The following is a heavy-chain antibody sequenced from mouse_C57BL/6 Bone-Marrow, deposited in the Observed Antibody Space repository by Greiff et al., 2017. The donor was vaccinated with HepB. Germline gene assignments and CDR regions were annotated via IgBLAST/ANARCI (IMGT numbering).Heavy chain of an antibody. D-gene: IGHD2-5*01. CDR2: ISDGGSYT. J-gene: IGHJ2*01. Sequence: EVKVVESGGGLVKPGGSLKLSCAASGFAFSSYAMSWVRQTPEKRLEWVATISDGGSYTYYPDNVKGRFTISRDNAKNNLYLQMSHLKSEDTAMYYCARDYSNYNFDYWGQGTTLTVSS. CDR1: GFAFSSYA. V-gene: IGHV5-4*01. CDR3: ARDYSNYNFDY.